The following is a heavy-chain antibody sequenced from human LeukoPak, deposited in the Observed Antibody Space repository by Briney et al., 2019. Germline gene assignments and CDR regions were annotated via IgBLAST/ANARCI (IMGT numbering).Heavy chain of an antibody. CDR2: IYSGGST. CDR3: ARDGFRRDGYDY. D-gene: IGHD5-24*01. J-gene: IGHJ4*02. V-gene: IGHV3-53*01. Sequence: GGSLRLSCAASGFTFSSNYMSWVRQAPGKGLEWVSVIYSGGSTYYADSVKGRFTISRDNSKNTLYLQMNSLRAEDTAVYYCARDGFRRDGYDYWGQGTLSPSPQ. CDR1: GFTFSSNY.